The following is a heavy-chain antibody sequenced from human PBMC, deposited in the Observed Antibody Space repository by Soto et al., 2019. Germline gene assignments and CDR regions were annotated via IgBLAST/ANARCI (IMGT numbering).Heavy chain of an antibody. J-gene: IGHJ4*02. CDR2: IYYSGST. CDR1: GGSISSYY. Sequence: PSETLSLTCTVSGGSISSYYWSWIRQPPGKGLEWIGYIYYSGSTNYNPFLKSRVTISVDTSKNQFSLKLSSVTAADTAVYYCARVYRSSTIDYWGQGTLVTVSS. CDR3: ARVYRSSTIDY. D-gene: IGHD6-13*01. V-gene: IGHV4-59*08.